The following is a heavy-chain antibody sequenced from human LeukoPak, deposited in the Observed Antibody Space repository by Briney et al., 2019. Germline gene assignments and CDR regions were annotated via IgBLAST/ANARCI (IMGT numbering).Heavy chain of an antibody. V-gene: IGHV3-7*01. Sequence: GGFLRLSCAVSGFTFSNYWMSWVRQAPGKGLEWVANIKHDGTDKYYVDSVKGRFTISRDNAKNSLFLQMNSLRAEDTAVYYCARPRPGWSSVMPYFDYWGQGTLVTVSS. CDR3: ARPRPGWSSVMPYFDY. D-gene: IGHD3-16*01. CDR2: IKHDGTDK. J-gene: IGHJ4*02. CDR1: GFTFSNYW.